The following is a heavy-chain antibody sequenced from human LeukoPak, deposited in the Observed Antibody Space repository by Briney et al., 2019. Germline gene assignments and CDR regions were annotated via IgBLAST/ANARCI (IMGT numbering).Heavy chain of an antibody. CDR2: IYHSGST. J-gene: IGHJ5*02. CDR1: GYSISSGYY. V-gene: IGHV4-38-2*02. CDR3: AGVIPGGSSRLWFDP. Sequence: SETLSLTCTVSGYSISSGYYWGWIRPPPGKGLAWIGSIYHSGSTYYNPSLKSRVTISVDTPKNQFSLKLSSVTAADTAVYYCAGVIPGGSSRLWFDPGGQGTLVTVSS. D-gene: IGHD1-26*01.